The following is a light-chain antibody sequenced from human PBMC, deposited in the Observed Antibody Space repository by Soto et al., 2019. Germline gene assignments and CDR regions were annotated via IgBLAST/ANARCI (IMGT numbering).Light chain of an antibody. CDR3: QQRHMWPIT. CDR2: DAY. J-gene: IGKJ5*01. CDR1: QSFRGL. V-gene: IGKV3-11*01. Sequence: EVVLTQSPVTLSLSPGERATLSCRASQSFRGLLAWYQQKPGQAPRLLIYDAYNRATGIPPRFSGSGSGTGFPLTISSLEPEDSAVYYCQQRHMWPITFGQGTRLEIK.